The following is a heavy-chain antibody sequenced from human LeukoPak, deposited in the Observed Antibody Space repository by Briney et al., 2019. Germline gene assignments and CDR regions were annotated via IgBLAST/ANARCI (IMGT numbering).Heavy chain of an antibody. J-gene: IGHJ5*02. Sequence: GASVKVSCKASGYTFTSYGISWVRQAPGQVLEWMGWISAYNGNTNYAQKLQGRVTMTTDTSTSTAYMELRSLRSDDTAVYYCARALRSGSSTRTNWFDPWGQGTLVTVSS. CDR2: ISAYNGNT. D-gene: IGHD6-13*01. CDR3: ARALRSGSSTRTNWFDP. CDR1: GYTFTSYG. V-gene: IGHV1-18*01.